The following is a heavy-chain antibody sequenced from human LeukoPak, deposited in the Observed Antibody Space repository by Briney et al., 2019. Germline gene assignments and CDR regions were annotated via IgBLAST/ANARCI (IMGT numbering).Heavy chain of an antibody. CDR3: VRAHHPGGWFDP. D-gene: IGHD3-10*01. J-gene: IGHJ5*02. V-gene: IGHV3-7*04. Sequence: GGSLRLSCAASGFTFSSYWMSWVRQAPGKGLEWVANIKQDGTEKNYVDSVKGRFTISRDNAKNSLYLQMNSLTAEDTAVHYCVRAHHPGGWFDPWGQGTLVTVSS. CDR1: GFTFSSYW. CDR2: IKQDGTEK.